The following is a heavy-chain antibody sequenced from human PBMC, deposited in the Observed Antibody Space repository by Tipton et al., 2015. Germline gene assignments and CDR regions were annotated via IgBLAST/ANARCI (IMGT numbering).Heavy chain of an antibody. J-gene: IGHJ4*02. Sequence: SLRLSCAASGFTFSSCAMSWVRQTPGKGLEWVSTISGSGSKTFYADSVKGRFTISRDNSRGTFFLQMNSLRGEDTAAYFCAKGGHFSYFDYWGQGIMVTVSS. CDR1: GFTFSSCA. V-gene: IGHV3-23*01. CDR3: AKGGHFSYFDY. D-gene: IGHD3-3*02. CDR2: ISGSGSKT.